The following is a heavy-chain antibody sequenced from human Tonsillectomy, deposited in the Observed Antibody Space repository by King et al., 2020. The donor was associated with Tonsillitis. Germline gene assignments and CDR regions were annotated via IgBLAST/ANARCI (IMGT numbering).Heavy chain of an antibody. CDR1: GYTFTSYG. CDR3: SRVDREYSGSYLSFHY. CDR2: ISAYNGNT. D-gene: IGHD1-26*01. Sequence: QLVQSGAEVKKPGASVKVSCKASGYTFTSYGISWVRQAPGQGLEWMGLISAYNGNTNYAQKLQGRVTMTTDTSTSTAYLELRSLRSDDTAVFYCSRVDREYSGSYLSFHYWGQGTLVTVSS. V-gene: IGHV1-18*01. J-gene: IGHJ4*02.